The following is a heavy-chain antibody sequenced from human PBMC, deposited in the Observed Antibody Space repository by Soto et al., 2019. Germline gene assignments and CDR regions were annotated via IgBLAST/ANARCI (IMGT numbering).Heavy chain of an antibody. CDR2: ISNNGAHT. CDR1: GFTFSNYE. V-gene: IGHV3-64*01. D-gene: IGHD6-13*01. J-gene: IGHJ6*03. CDR3: ARRGYGSRWPNVYMDV. Sequence: EAQLVESGGGLVQPGGSLRLSCAASGFTFSNYEMHWVRQAPGKGLEYVSGISNNGAHTDYAKSVKGRFTISRDNSEKNLYLQMGSLRTEDMALYSCARRGYGSRWPNVYMDVWGKGTTVTVSS.